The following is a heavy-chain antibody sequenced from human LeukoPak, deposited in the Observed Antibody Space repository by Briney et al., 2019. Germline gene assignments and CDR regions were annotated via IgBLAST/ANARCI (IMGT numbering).Heavy chain of an antibody. Sequence: PSETLSLTCTVSGYSISSGYYWGWIRQPPGKGLEWIGSIYHSGSTYYNPSLKSRVTISVDTSKNQFSLKLSSVTAADTAVYYXXXXXXXKXYDILTGPQGRFDYWGQGTLVTVSS. D-gene: IGHD3-9*01. CDR2: IYHSGST. CDR1: GYSISSGYY. J-gene: IGHJ4*02. CDR3: XXXXXXKXYDILTGPQGRFDY. V-gene: IGHV4-38-2*02.